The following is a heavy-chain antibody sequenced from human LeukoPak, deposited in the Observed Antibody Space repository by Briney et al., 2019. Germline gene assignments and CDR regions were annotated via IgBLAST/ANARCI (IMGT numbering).Heavy chain of an antibody. Sequence: GGPLRLSCVASGFTFSAYAMTWVRQAPGKGLEWVSSISVSGGGTYYADSVRGRFTISRDNSKNTLFLHMNSLRAEDTAVYYCVKDWRDESNCAADRLQSWGQGTLVTVSS. CDR1: GFTFSAYA. V-gene: IGHV3-23*01. CDR2: ISVSGGGT. CDR3: VKDWRDESNCAADRLQS. J-gene: IGHJ4*02. D-gene: IGHD2-21*02.